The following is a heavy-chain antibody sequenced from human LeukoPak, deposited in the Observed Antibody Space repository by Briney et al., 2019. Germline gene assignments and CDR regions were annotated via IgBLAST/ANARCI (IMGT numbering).Heavy chain of an antibody. V-gene: IGHV3-23*01. CDR1: GITFTNYA. D-gene: IGHD4/OR15-4a*01. CDR2: FSVGGNT. J-gene: IGHJ3*02. Sequence: GGSLRLSCAASGITFTNYAMGWVRQAPGKGLQWVSSFSVGGNTYYTDSVKGRFTISRDFPRNTTYLQMNSLRAEDTAMYYCAREVPSDAFDIWGQGTMVTVSS. CDR3: AREVPSDAFDI.